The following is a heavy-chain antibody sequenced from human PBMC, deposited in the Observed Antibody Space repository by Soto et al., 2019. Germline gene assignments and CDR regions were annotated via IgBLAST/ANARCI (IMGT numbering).Heavy chain of an antibody. Sequence: KESGPTLVKPTHTLTLTCTFSGFSLSTNGVGVGWIRQPPGRALEWLALVYWDDDKRHSPSLKTRLTISKATSKSQVVLKLTNMDPLDTATYYCAHSPPYSSSSPFDSWGQGTLVTVSS. CDR1: GFSLSTNGVG. J-gene: IGHJ4*02. CDR2: VYWDDDK. D-gene: IGHD6-6*01. V-gene: IGHV2-5*02. CDR3: AHSPPYSSSSPFDS.